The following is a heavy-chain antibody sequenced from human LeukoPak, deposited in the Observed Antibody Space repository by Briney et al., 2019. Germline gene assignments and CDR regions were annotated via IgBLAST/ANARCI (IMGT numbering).Heavy chain of an antibody. V-gene: IGHV4-34*01. J-gene: IGHJ4*02. CDR1: GGSFSGYY. CDR2: INHSGST. CDR3: ARVHLDY. Sequence: SETLSLTCAAYGGSFSGYYRSWIRQPPGKGLEWIGEINHSGSTNYNPSLKSRVTISVDTSKNQFSLKLSSVTAADTAVYYCARVHLDYWGQGTLVTVSS.